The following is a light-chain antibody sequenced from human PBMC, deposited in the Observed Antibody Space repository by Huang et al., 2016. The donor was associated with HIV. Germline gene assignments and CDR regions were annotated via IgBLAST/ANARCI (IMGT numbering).Light chain of an antibody. CDR2: GAS. J-gene: IGKJ2*02. Sequence: DIQMTQSPSSLSASVGDRVIITFRASQSVTKYLNWYQHMPGKAPKLLIYGASTLQGGVSSRFSGSGSGTEFTLSISSLQPEDAATYYCQQSYRLPRTFGQGTSLEI. CDR1: QSVTKY. CDR3: QQSYRLPRT. V-gene: IGKV1-39*01.